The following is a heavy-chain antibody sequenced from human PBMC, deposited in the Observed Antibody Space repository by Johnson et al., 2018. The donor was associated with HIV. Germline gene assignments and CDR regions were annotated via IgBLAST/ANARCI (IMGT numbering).Heavy chain of an antibody. J-gene: IGHJ3*02. CDR2: IWYDGSNK. CDR1: GFTFSSYG. CDR3: ARTRRAVAGTPHAFDI. V-gene: IGHV3-33*01. Sequence: QVQLVESGGGVVQPGKSLRLSCAASGFTFSSYGMHWVRQAAGQGLEWVAVIWYDGSNKYYADSVKGRFTISSDNSKNTLYLQMNSLRAEDTAVYYCARTRRAVAGTPHAFDIWGRGTMVTVSS. D-gene: IGHD6-19*01.